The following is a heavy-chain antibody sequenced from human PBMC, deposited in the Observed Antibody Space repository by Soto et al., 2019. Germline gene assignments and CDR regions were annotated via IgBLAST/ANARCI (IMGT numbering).Heavy chain of an antibody. Sequence: PGGSLRLSCTASGFTFGDYAMSWFRQTPGKGLEWVSAISGSGGSTYYADSVKGRFTISRDNSKNTLYLQMNSLRAEDTAVYYCAKDRRSSQSPLALRVQGVLNYWGQGTLVTVS. V-gene: IGHV3-23*01. CDR3: AKDRRSSQSPLALRVQGVLNY. D-gene: IGHD3-10*01. CDR1: GFTFGDYA. J-gene: IGHJ4*02. CDR2: ISGSGGST.